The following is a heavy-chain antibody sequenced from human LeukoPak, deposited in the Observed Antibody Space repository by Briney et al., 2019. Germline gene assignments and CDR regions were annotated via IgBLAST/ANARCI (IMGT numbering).Heavy chain of an antibody. D-gene: IGHD6-13*01. CDR3: ARGEAAAVTSFDS. Sequence: SVKVSCKASGDTFRRYSISWVRQAPGQGLEWLGGIIPVFRTANYAQKFQGRVTITADKSTTTAYMELRSLRSEDTAIYYCARGEAAAVTSFDSWGQGTQVTVSS. V-gene: IGHV1-69*06. CDR1: GDTFRRYS. J-gene: IGHJ4*02. CDR2: IIPVFRTA.